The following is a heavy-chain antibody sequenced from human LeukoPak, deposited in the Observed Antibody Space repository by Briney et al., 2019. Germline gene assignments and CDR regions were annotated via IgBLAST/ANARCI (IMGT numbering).Heavy chain of an antibody. CDR3: AKAVYSSGWYLGVDY. CDR1: GFTFSSYG. CDR2: IWYDGSNK. D-gene: IGHD6-19*01. Sequence: PWRSLRLSCAASGFTFSSYGMHWVRQAPGKGLEWVAVIWYDGSNKYYADSVKGRFTISRDNSKNTLYLQMNSLRAEDTAVYYCAKAVYSSGWYLGVDYWGQGTLVTVSS. J-gene: IGHJ4*02. V-gene: IGHV3-33*06.